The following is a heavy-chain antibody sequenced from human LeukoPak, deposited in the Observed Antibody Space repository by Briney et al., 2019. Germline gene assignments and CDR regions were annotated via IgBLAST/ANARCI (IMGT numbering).Heavy chain of an antibody. D-gene: IGHD2-2*02. CDR1: GGFFSGYY. V-gene: IGHV4-34*01. J-gene: IGHJ4*02. CDR2: INHSGST. Sequence: SETLSLTCAVYGGFFSGYYWSWIRQPPGKGLEWIGEINHSGSTNYNPSLKSRVTISVDTSKNQFSLKLSSVTAADTAVYYCARGRPATAISYPFDYWGQGTLVTVSS. CDR3: ARGRPATAISYPFDY.